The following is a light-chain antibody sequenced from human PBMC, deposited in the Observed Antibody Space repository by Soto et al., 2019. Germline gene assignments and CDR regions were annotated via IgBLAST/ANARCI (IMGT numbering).Light chain of an antibody. CDR1: SSNIGAGYD. Sequence: QSVLTQPPSVSGAPGQRVTISCTGSSSNIGAGYDVHWYQQLPGTAPKLLIYGNSNRPSGVPDRFSGSKSVTSASLAITGLQVEDEADYYCQSYDSSLGGWVFGGGTKLTVL. CDR2: GNS. V-gene: IGLV1-40*01. CDR3: QSYDSSLGGWV. J-gene: IGLJ3*02.